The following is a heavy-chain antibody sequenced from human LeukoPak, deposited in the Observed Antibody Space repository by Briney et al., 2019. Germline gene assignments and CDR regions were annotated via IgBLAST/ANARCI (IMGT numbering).Heavy chain of an antibody. V-gene: IGHV4-34*01. CDR1: VGSFRGYY. Sequence: GTLSLTCAVSVGSFRGYYWSWIREPPGKGLERGWEINHSGSTNYNPSLKSRVTISVDTSKNQFSLKLRSVTAADTAVYYCARHPAADSDYDNDVWGKGTTVTVSS. J-gene: IGHJ6*04. CDR3: ARHPAADSDYDNDV. CDR2: INHSGST. D-gene: IGHD6-13*01.